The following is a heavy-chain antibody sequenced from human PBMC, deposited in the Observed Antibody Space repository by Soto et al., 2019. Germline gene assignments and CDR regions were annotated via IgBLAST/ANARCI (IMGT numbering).Heavy chain of an antibody. CDR3: ATIVGATDY. V-gene: IGHV4-4*07. Sequence: QVHLQESGPTLLKSSETLSLTCTVSGGSMYTYSWTWIRQPAGKGLEWVGHIYSSGSANYNPSLKSRVSMSVDSSKNQFSLKLNSVTAADTAVYYCATIVGATDYWGRGTLVTVSS. CDR1: GGSMYTYS. D-gene: IGHD1-26*01. J-gene: IGHJ4*02. CDR2: IYSSGSA.